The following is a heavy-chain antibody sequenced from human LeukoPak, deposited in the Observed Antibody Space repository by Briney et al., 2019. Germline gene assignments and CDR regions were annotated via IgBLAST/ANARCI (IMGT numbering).Heavy chain of an antibody. CDR3: AGVSTMTDPQADTYAFDI. D-gene: IGHD3-22*01. CDR1: GYTFTGYY. CDR2: INPNSGGT. Sequence: ASVKVSCKASGYTFTGYYMHWVRQAPGQGLEWMGWINPNSGGTNYAQKFQGRVTMTRDTSISTAYMELSRLRSDDTAVYYCAGVSTMTDPQADTYAFDIWGQGTMVTVSS. V-gene: IGHV1-2*02. J-gene: IGHJ3*02.